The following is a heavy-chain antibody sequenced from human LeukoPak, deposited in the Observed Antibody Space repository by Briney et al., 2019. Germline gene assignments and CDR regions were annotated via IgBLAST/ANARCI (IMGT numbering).Heavy chain of an antibody. V-gene: IGHV3-7*01. CDR2: INQDGSEK. CDR1: GFTFSTYW. CDR3: ARDLEVRGVIIRNFDY. D-gene: IGHD3-10*01. J-gene: IGHJ4*02. Sequence: GGSLRLSCAASGFTFSTYWMSWVRQAPGKGLEWVANINQDGSEKYYVDSVKGRFTISRDNAKNSLYLQMNSLRAEDTAVYYCARDLEVRGVIIRNFDYWGQGTLVTVSS.